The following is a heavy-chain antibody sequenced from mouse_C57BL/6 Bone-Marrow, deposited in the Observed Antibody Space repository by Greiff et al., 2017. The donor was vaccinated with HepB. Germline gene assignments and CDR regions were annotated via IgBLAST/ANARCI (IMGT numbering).Heavy chain of an antibody. J-gene: IGHJ1*03. CDR3: ARDDGRGYWYIDG. Sequence: VQLQPPGAELVMPGASVKLSCTASGYTFTSYWMHWVKPRTEQGLEWIGRIDPEDGETKYAPKFQGKATITADTSSNTAYLQLSSLTSEDTAVSYGARDDGRGYWYIDGGGTGTTDTVSS. CDR2: IDPEDGET. CDR1: GYTFTSYW. V-gene: IGHV14-2*01. D-gene: IGHD1-1*01.